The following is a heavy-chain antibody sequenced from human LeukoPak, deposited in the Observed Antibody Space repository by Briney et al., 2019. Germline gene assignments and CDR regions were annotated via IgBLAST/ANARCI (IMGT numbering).Heavy chain of an antibody. CDR3: AELGITMIGGV. CDR2: ISGTGGST. CDR1: GFTFSSYA. V-gene: IGHV3-23*01. Sequence: GGSLRLSCAASGFTFSSYAMTWVRQAPGKGLEWVSSISGTGGSTYYADSVKGRFTISRDNSKNTLYLQMNSLRAEDTAVYYCAELGITMIGGVWGKGTTVTVSS. J-gene: IGHJ6*04. D-gene: IGHD3-10*02.